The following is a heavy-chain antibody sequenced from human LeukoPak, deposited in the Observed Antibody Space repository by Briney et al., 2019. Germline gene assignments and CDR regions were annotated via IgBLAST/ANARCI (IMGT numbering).Heavy chain of an antibody. V-gene: IGHV3-7*01. CDR3: ARDNYYGSGSPIYYFDY. J-gene: IGHJ4*02. D-gene: IGHD3-10*01. Sequence: PGGSPRLSCAASGFTFSSYWMSWVRQAPGKGLEWVANIKQDGSEKYYVDSVKGRFTISRDNAKNSLYLQMNSLRAEDTAVYYCARDNYYGSGSPIYYFDYWGQGTLVTVSS. CDR2: IKQDGSEK. CDR1: GFTFSSYW.